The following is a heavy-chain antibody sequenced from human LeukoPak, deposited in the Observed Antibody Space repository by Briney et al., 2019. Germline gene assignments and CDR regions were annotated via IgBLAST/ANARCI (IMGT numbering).Heavy chain of an antibody. D-gene: IGHD3-22*01. V-gene: IGHV3-23*01. CDR3: ARRYDSSGYHERYFDY. J-gene: IGHJ4*02. CDR2: ISGSGGST. CDR1: GFTFSSYA. Sequence: GGSLRLSCAASGFTFSSYAMSWVRQAPGKGLEWVSAISGSGGSTYYADSVKGRFTISRDNSKNTLYLQMNSLRAEDTAVYYCARRYDSSGYHERYFDYWGQGTLVTVSS.